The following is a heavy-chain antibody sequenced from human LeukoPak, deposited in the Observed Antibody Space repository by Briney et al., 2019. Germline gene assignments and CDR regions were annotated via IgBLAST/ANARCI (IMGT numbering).Heavy chain of an antibody. CDR3: ARRSSGWSNKHFDY. Sequence: PGGSLRLSCAASGFTFSSSAMSWVRQVPGKGLEWVSVIYSGGSTYYADSVKGRFTISRDNSKNTLYLQMNSLRAEDTAVYYCARRSSGWSNKHFDYWGQGTLVTVSS. CDR2: IYSGGST. D-gene: IGHD6-19*01. V-gene: IGHV3-53*01. J-gene: IGHJ4*02. CDR1: GFTFSSSA.